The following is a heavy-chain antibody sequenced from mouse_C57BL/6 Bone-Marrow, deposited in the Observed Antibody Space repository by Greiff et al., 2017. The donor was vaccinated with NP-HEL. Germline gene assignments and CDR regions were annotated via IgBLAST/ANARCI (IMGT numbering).Heavy chain of an antibody. Sequence: EVKLQESGPGLVKPSQSLSLTCSVTGYSITSGSYWNWIRQFPGNKLGWMGYISYDGSNNYNPSLKNRISITPDTSKNPLFLKLNSVTTEDTATYYCARSWVCIAYWGQGTLVTVSA. CDR1: GYSITSGSY. D-gene: IGHD4-1*01. V-gene: IGHV3-6*01. CDR2: ISYDGSN. J-gene: IGHJ3*01. CDR3: ARSWVCIAY.